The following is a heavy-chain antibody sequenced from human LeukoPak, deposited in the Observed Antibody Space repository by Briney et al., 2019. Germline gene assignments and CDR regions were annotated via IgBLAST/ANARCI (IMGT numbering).Heavy chain of an antibody. J-gene: IGHJ4*02. CDR2: IISFFGTT. Sequence: ASVKVSCKASGGTFSNYAINWVRQAPGQGLEWMGGIISFFGTTNYAQNFQGRVKITADESTGTAYMELSSLRSEDTAVYYCARGSVDTAMAYYFDYWGQGTLVTVSS. CDR3: ARGSVDTAMAYYFDY. V-gene: IGHV1-69*01. D-gene: IGHD5-18*01. CDR1: GGTFSNYA.